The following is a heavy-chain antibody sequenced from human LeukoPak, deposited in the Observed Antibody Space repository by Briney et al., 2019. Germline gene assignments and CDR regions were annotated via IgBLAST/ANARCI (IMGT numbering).Heavy chain of an antibody. CDR2: IYTSGNT. J-gene: IGHJ4*02. CDR1: GGSISSARYY. CDR3: ATPEGY. Sequence: PSQTLSLTCTVSGGSISSARYYCNWFRQPAGRGLEWIGRIYTSGNTDYNPSLKSRVTMSPDTSKNQFSLKLNSVTAADTAVYYCATPEGYWGRGTRVTVSS. V-gene: IGHV4-61*02. D-gene: IGHD1-14*01.